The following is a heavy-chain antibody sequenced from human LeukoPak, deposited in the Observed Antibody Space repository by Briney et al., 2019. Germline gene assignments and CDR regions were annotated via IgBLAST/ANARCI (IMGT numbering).Heavy chain of an antibody. CDR1: GFTVSNNF. D-gene: IGHD6-19*01. J-gene: IGHJ4*02. V-gene: IGHV3-53*01. Sequence: GGSLRLSCAASGFTVSNNFMSWVRQAPGRGLEWVSLIYSGGSTYYADSVKGRFTISRDNSKNTLYLQMNSLRAEDTAVYYCAKGSSSGWPYYFDSWGQGTLVTVSS. CDR3: AKGSSSGWPYYFDS. CDR2: IYSGGST.